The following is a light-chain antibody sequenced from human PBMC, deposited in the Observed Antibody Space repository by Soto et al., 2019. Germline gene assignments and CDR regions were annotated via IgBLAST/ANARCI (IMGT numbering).Light chain of an antibody. Sequence: QSALTQPPSASGTPGQRVTISCSGSSSKIGSKTVNWYQQLPGTVPKLLIYNSYQRPSGVPDRFSASKSGTSASLAISGLQSEDEADYYCSSWDASLNGYVFGTGTKVTVL. CDR1: SSKIGSKT. V-gene: IGLV1-44*01. CDR3: SSWDASLNGYV. J-gene: IGLJ1*01. CDR2: NSY.